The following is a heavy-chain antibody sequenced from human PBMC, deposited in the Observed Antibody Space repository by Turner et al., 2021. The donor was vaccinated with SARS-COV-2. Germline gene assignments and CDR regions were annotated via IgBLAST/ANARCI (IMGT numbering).Heavy chain of an antibody. V-gene: IGHV3-35*01. D-gene: IGHD5-18*01. CDR1: GFTFSNRG. Sequence: EVQLVESGGGLVQPGGSLRLSCAASGFTFSNRGMNWVHQAARKGLEWVSGVSWNGSRTHYADSVKGRFIISRDKSRNTLYLQTNSLRTRGYTYDAVADYWGQGTLVTVSS. J-gene: IGHJ4*02. CDR2: VSWNGSRT. CDR3: ADY.